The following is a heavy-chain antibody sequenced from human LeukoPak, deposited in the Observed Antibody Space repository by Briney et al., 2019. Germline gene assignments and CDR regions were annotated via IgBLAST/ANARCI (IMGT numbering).Heavy chain of an antibody. CDR3: ARVPSVFSRYIAAAGTADY. V-gene: IGHV3-66*01. D-gene: IGHD6-13*01. J-gene: IGHJ4*02. CDR2: IYSGGST. CDR1: GFTVSSNY. Sequence: GGSLRLSCAASGFTVSSNYMSWVRQAPGKGLEWVSVIYSGGSTYYADSVKGRFTISRDNSKNTLYLQMNSLRAEDTAVYYCARVPSVFSRYIAAAGTADYWGQGTLVTVSS.